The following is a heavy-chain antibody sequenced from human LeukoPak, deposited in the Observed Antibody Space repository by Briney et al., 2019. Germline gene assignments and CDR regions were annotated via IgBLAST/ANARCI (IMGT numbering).Heavy chain of an antibody. J-gene: IGHJ3*02. V-gene: IGHV3-66*01. CDR3: ARVGSHNFAFDI. CDR1: GFTVSSSY. CDR2: IYSGGTT. Sequence: GGSLRLSCAASGFTVSSSYVSWVRQAPAKGLEWVSVIYSGGTTYYADSVKGRFSFSRDNSKNTLYLQMNSLRAEDTAVYYCARVGSHNFAFDIWGQGTMVTVSS.